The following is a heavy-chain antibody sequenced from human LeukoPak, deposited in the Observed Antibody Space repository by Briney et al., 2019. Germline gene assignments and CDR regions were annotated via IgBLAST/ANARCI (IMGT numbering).Heavy chain of an antibody. Sequence: SETLSLTCTVSGGSISSGDYYWSWVRQPPGRALEWIGYIYFSGTTYYKPALKSRVSMSVDTSKNQFSLKLSSVTAADTAMYYCARSTGWLQPFDYWGQGTLVTVSS. J-gene: IGHJ4*02. CDR2: IYFSGTT. CDR1: GGSISSGDYY. V-gene: IGHV4-30-4*01. CDR3: ARSTGWLQPFDY. D-gene: IGHD5-24*01.